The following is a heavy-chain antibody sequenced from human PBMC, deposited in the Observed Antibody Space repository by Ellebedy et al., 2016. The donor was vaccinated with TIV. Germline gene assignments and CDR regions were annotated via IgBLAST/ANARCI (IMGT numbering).Heavy chain of an antibody. Sequence: GESLKISCTASAFTVTTKYMSWVRQAPGKGLEWVAITYSPSGTYYADSVKGRFSISRDNPKNIFFLIMTSLRAEDTAVYYCARDYRWGLGTLVTVSS. J-gene: IGHJ4*02. CDR3: ARDYR. CDR2: TYSPSGT. CDR1: AFTVTTKY. D-gene: IGHD1-14*01. V-gene: IGHV3-66*01.